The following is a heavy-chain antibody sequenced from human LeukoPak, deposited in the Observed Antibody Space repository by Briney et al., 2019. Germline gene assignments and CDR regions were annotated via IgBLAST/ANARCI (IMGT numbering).Heavy chain of an antibody. D-gene: IGHD3-22*01. CDR2: ISAYNGNT. Sequence: ASVKVSCKASGYTFTSYGISWVRQAPGQGLEWMGWISAYNGNTNYAQKLQGRVTMTTDTSTSTAYMELRSLRSDDTAVYYRARSPAPYDSSGYYDYWGQGTLVTVSS. J-gene: IGHJ4*02. CDR1: GYTFTSYG. CDR3: ARSPAPYDSSGYYDY. V-gene: IGHV1-18*01.